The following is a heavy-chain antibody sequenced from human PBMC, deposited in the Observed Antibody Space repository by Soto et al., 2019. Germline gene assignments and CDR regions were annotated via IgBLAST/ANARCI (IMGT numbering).Heavy chain of an antibody. J-gene: IGHJ4*02. Sequence: SSVKVSCKASGYTFTSYGISWVRQAPGQGLEWMGWISAYNGNANYAQKFQGRVTMTTDTSTSTAYMQLRSLRSDDTAVYYCARDYRMTTVTTSAYWGQGTLVTVSS. CDR2: ISAYNGNA. V-gene: IGHV1-18*01. CDR3: ARDYRMTTVTTSAY. CDR1: GYTFTSYG. D-gene: IGHD4-17*01.